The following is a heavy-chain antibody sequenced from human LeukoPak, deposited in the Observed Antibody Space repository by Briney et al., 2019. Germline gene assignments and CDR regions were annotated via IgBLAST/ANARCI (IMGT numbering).Heavy chain of an antibody. D-gene: IGHD4-17*01. CDR1: GFAFRSHG. J-gene: IGHJ4*02. V-gene: IGHV3-48*02. CDR2: ISPGGDTI. Sequence: GGSLRLSCAGSGFAFRSHGMIWVRQAPGRGLEWISYISPGGDTIYNADSVKGRFTISRDNAKNSLSLHMNGLTDEDTATYHCARVRGPTVTTMYFDYWDQGTLVTVSS. CDR3: ARVRGPTVTTMYFDY.